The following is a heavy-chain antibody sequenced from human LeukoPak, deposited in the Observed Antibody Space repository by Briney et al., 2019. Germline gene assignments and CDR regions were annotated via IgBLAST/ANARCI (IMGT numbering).Heavy chain of an antibody. CDR3: ARTVAGTGHNWFDP. CDR2: IYHSGST. CDR1: GGSISSSNW. V-gene: IGHV4-4*02. D-gene: IGHD6-19*01. J-gene: IGHJ5*02. Sequence: SETLSLTCAVSGGSISSSNWWSWVRQPPGRGLEWIGEIYHSGSTNYNPSLKSRVTISVDKSKNQFSLKLSSVTAADTAVYYCARTVAGTGHNWFDPWGQGTLVTVSS.